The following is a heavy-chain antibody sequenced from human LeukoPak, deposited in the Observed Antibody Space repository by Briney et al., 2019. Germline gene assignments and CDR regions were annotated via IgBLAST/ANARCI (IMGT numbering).Heavy chain of an antibody. Sequence: GGSLRLSCAAFGFTFSNYAMSWVRQAPGKGLEWVSSISHSAESTYYADSVKGRFTISRDNSKNTLYLQMDSLRAEDTAVYYCEKSFCSSTSCPRGYFDLWGRGTLVTVSS. CDR1: GFTFSNYA. CDR2: ISHSAEST. D-gene: IGHD2-2*01. J-gene: IGHJ2*01. V-gene: IGHV3-23*01. CDR3: EKSFCSSTSCPRGYFDL.